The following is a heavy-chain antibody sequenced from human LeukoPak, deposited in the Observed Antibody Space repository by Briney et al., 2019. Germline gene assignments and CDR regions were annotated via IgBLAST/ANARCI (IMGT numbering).Heavy chain of an antibody. Sequence: GGSLRLSGAASGFTFSSYAMSWVRQAPGKGLEWGSAISGSGGSTYYADSVKGRFTISRDNSKNTLYLQMNSLRAEDTAVYYCANIPRSGYTFDYWGQGTLVTV. CDR2: ISGSGGST. CDR1: GFTFSSYA. CDR3: ANIPRSGYTFDY. V-gene: IGHV3-23*01. D-gene: IGHD3-22*01. J-gene: IGHJ4*02.